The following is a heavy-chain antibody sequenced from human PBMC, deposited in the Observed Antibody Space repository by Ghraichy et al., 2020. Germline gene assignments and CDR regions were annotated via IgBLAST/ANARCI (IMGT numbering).Heavy chain of an antibody. Sequence: GGSLRLSCAASGFTFSSYAMTWVRQAPGKGLEWVSTISGSGGGPDYADSVKGRFIISRDNSKNTLHLQMNSLSADDTAIYYCAKAASDTSGPKFGPWGQGTLVTVSS. V-gene: IGHV3-23*01. CDR1: GFTFSSYA. CDR2: ISGSGGGP. J-gene: IGHJ5*02. D-gene: IGHD2-2*01. CDR3: AKAASDTSGPKFGP.